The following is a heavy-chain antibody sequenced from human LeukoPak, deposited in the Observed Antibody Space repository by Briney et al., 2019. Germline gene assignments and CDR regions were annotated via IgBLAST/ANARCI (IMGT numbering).Heavy chain of an antibody. CDR2: INAGNGNT. V-gene: IGHV1-3*01. CDR1: GYTFTSYA. Sequence: ASVKVSCKAAGYTFTSYAMHWVRQAPGQRLEWMGWINAGNGNTKYSREFQGRVTIIRDTSASTAYMELSSLRSEDTAVYYCARDSDKWELLYYFDYWGQGTLVTVSS. D-gene: IGHD1-26*01. J-gene: IGHJ4*02. CDR3: ARDSDKWELLYYFDY.